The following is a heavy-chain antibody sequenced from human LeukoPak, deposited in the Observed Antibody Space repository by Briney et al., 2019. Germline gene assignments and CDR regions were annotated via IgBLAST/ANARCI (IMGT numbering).Heavy chain of an antibody. CDR2: IRYDGSKK. J-gene: IGHJ4*02. Sequence: TGGSLRLSCAASGFTFSSYGMHWVRQAPGKGLEWVAFIRYDGSKKYYADSVKGRFTISRDNSKNTLYLQMNSLRAEDTAVYYCAKDGRPNSYSSSWLDYWGQGTLITVSS. D-gene: IGHD6-13*01. CDR3: AKDGRPNSYSSSWLDY. CDR1: GFTFSSYG. V-gene: IGHV3-30*02.